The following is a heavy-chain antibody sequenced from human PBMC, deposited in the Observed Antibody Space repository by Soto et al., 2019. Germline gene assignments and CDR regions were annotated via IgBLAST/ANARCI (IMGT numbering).Heavy chain of an antibody. J-gene: IGHJ4*02. Sequence: ASVKVSCKASGYTFTSYDINWVRQATGQGLEWMGWMNPNSGNTGYAQKFQGRVTMTRNTSISTAYMELSSLRSEDTAVYYCARGGVFFFAAPTNPFDYWGQGPLVTVPQ. CDR2: MNPNSGNT. D-gene: IGHD3-10*01. CDR1: GYTFTSYD. CDR3: ARGGVFFFAAPTNPFDY. V-gene: IGHV1-8*01.